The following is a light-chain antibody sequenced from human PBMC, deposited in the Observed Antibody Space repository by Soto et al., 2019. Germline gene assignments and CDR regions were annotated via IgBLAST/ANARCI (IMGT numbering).Light chain of an antibody. CDR3: CSYAGIYTLV. V-gene: IGLV2-11*01. CDR2: DVN. J-gene: IGLJ3*02. CDR1: SSDVGGYNY. Sequence: QSALTQPRSVSGSPGQSVTISCTGTSSDVGGYNYVSWYLQRPGKAPKLMIYDVNKRPSGVPDRFSGSKSGNTASLTISGLQAEDEADYFCCSYAGIYTLVFGGGTKLTVL.